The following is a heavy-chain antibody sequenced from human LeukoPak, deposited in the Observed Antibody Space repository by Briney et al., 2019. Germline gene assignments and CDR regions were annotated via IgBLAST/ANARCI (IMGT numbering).Heavy chain of an antibody. J-gene: IGHJ6*03. CDR3: ARGSIAAAGTRWYYYYFMGV. CDR2: INHSGST. Sequence: SETLSLTCAVYGGSFSGYYWSWIRQPPGKGLEWIGEINHSGSTNYNPSLKSRVTISVDTSKNQFSLKLSSVTAADTAVYYCARGSIAAAGTRWYYYYFMGVWGKGTTVTVSS. V-gene: IGHV4-34*01. CDR1: GGSFSGYY. D-gene: IGHD6-13*01.